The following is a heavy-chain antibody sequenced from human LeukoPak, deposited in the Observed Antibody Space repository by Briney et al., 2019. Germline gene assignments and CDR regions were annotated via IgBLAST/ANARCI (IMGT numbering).Heavy chain of an antibody. V-gene: IGHV3-74*03. CDR3: MMGQTIDY. Sequence: PGGSLRLSCAASGFTFSDYWMYWVRQAPGKGLVWVSRIKSDGTGILYADFVEGRFTISRDNAKNALYLQMTSLRDEDTAVYYCMMGQTIDYWGQGILVTVSS. CDR1: GFTFSDYW. J-gene: IGHJ4*02. CDR2: IKSDGTGI. D-gene: IGHD1-26*01.